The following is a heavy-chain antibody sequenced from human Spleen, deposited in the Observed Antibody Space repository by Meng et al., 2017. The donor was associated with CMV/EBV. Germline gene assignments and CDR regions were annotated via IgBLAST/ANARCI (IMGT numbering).Heavy chain of an antibody. D-gene: IGHD3/OR15-3a*01. Sequence: ASVKVSCKASGGTFSSYAINWVRQATGQGLEWMGWMNPNSGNTGYAQKFQGRVTMTRTTSISTAYMELSSLRFEDTAVYYCARGGIWWTGYYSNWFDPWGQGTLVTVSS. CDR1: GGTFSSYA. J-gene: IGHJ5*02. CDR2: MNPNSGNT. V-gene: IGHV1-8*02. CDR3: ARGGIWWTGYYSNWFDP.